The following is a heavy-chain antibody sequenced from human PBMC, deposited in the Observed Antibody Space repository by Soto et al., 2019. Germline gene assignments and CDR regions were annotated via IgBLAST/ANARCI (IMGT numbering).Heavy chain of an antibody. J-gene: IGHJ4*02. CDR3: AKTTRDLLMITFGGVIDHFDY. V-gene: IGHV3-23*01. CDR2: ISGSGGST. Sequence: EVQLLESGGGLVQPGGSLRLSCAASGFTFSSYAMSWVRQAPGKGLEWVSAISGSGGSTYYADSVKGRFTISRDNSKNTLYLQMNSLRAEDTAVYYCAKTTRDLLMITFGGVIDHFDYWGQGTLVTVSS. CDR1: GFTFSSYA. D-gene: IGHD3-16*02.